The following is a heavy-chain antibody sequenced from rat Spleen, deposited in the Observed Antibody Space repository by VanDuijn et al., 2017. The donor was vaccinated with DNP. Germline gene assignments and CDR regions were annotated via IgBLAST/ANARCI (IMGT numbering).Heavy chain of an antibody. Sequence: EVQLVESGGGLVQPGRSTKLSCTVSGFNFSNYYMAWVRQAPTKGLEWVATISTSGGSTYYRDSVKGRFTISRDNAKSTLYLQMNSLRSEDTATYYCTRVGATTLFDYWGQGVMVTVSS. V-gene: IGHV5-25*01. CDR2: ISTSGGST. CDR3: TRVGATTLFDY. CDR1: GFNFSNYY. J-gene: IGHJ2*01. D-gene: IGHD1-4*01.